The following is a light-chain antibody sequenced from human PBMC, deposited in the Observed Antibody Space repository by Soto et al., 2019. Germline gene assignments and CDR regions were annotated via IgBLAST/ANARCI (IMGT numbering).Light chain of an antibody. CDR1: SSNVGSNI. V-gene: IGLV1-44*01. Sequence: QSVMTQPPSASGTPGQRVTISCSGSSSNVGSNIENWYQHLPETAPKLLIYNNNQRPSGVPDRFSGSKSGTSASLAISGLQSDDETDYYCAAWDDSLNGPLFGGGTKLTVL. CDR3: AAWDDSLNGPL. J-gene: IGLJ2*01. CDR2: NNN.